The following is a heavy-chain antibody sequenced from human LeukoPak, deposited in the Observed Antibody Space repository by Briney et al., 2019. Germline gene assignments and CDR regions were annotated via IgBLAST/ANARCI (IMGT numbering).Heavy chain of an antibody. V-gene: IGHV3-9*01. D-gene: IGHD6-13*01. J-gene: IGHJ4*02. CDR3: AKTRPLDSSSWSHGDY. Sequence: GGSLRLSCAASGFTFDDYAMHWVRQAPGKGLEWVSGISWSSGSIGYADSVKGRFTISRDNAKNSLYLQMNSLRAEDTAVYYCAKTRPLDSSSWSHGDYWGQGTLVTVSS. CDR1: GFTFDDYA. CDR2: ISWSSGSI.